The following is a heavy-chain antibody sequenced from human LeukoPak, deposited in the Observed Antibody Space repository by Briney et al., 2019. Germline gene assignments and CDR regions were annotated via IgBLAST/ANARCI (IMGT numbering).Heavy chain of an antibody. J-gene: IGHJ4*02. Sequence: PGASLRLSCAASGCTFSSYAMSWVRQAPGKGLEGVSAISGSGGSTYYADSVKGRFTISRDNSKNTLYLQMNSLRAEDTAVYYCAKDGWPSQEQWLEYYFDYWGQGTLVTVSS. CDR2: ISGSGGST. CDR3: AKDGWPSQEQWLEYYFDY. V-gene: IGHV3-23*01. D-gene: IGHD6-19*01. CDR1: GCTFSSYA.